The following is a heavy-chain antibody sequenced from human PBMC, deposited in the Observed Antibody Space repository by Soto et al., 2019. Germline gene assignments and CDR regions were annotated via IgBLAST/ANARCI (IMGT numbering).Heavy chain of an antibody. CDR2: INPNSGGT. CDR3: AGGYYDFWSGYYKFFDY. Sequence: GASVKVSCKASGYTFTGYYMHWVRQAPGQGLEWVGWINPNSGGTNYAQKFQGWVTMTRDTSISTAYMELSRLRSDDTAVYYCAGGYYDFWSGYYKFFDYWGQGTLVTVSS. V-gene: IGHV1-2*04. D-gene: IGHD3-3*01. J-gene: IGHJ4*02. CDR1: GYTFTGYY.